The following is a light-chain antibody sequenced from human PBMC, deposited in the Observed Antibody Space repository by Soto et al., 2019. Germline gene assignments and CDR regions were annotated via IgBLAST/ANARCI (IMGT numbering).Light chain of an antibody. CDR2: IND. CDR3: AAWDDSLNAL. CDR1: SSNIGDNP. V-gene: IGLV1-44*01. J-gene: IGLJ1*01. Sequence: QAVVTQPPSASGTPGQRVTISWSGSSSNIGDNPVNWYQQVPGAAPKLLIYINDQRPSGVPDRFSGSKSGTSASLAISGLQPEDEADYYCAAWDDSLNALFGTGTKLTVL.